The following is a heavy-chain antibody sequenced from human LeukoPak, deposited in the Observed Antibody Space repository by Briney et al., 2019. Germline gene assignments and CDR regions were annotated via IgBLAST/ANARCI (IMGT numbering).Heavy chain of an antibody. Sequence: GGSLRLSCAASGFTFSSYGMPWVRQAPGKGLEWVAVIRYDGSNKYYADSVKGRFTISRDNSKNSLCLQMNSLRAEDTAVYYCARDSGSSWYDYWGQGTLVTVSS. D-gene: IGHD6-13*01. CDR1: GFTFSSYG. CDR2: IRYDGSNK. CDR3: ARDSGSSWYDY. V-gene: IGHV3-33*01. J-gene: IGHJ4*02.